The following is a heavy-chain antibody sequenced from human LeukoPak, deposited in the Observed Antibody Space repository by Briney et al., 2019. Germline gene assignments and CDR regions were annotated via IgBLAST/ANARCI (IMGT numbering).Heavy chain of an antibody. J-gene: IGHJ4*02. V-gene: IGHV1-46*01. D-gene: IGHD3-3*01. Sequence: ASVKVSCKAFGYTFTSNYMHWVRQAPGQGPEWMGVISPSGGSTTYAQRFQGRVTLTRDMSTSTDYLELSSLRSEDTAVYYCARDYNFWSGYRDYWGQGTLVTVSS. CDR3: ARDYNFWSGYRDY. CDR2: ISPSGGST. CDR1: GYTFTSNY.